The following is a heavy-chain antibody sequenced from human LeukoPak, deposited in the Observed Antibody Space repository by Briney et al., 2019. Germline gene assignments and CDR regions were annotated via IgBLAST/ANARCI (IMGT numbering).Heavy chain of an antibody. CDR2: INPSGGST. D-gene: IGHD3-3*01. CDR3: ARVSGGGRNLTYYDFWSGYYTPLDY. J-gene: IGHJ4*02. V-gene: IGHV1-46*01. Sequence: ASVKVSCKASGYTFTSYYMHWVRQAPGQGLEWMGIINPSGGSTSYARKFQGRVTMTRDTSTSTVYMELSSLRSEDTAVYYCARVSGGGRNLTYYDFWSGYYTPLDYWGQGTLVTVSS. CDR1: GYTFTSYY.